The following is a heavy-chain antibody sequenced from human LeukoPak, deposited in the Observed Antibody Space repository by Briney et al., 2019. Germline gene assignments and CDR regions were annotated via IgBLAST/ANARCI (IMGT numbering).Heavy chain of an antibody. CDR3: ARVGYYASGPFSYFDY. D-gene: IGHD3-10*01. CDR2: ISYDGSNE. V-gene: IGHV3-30-3*01. J-gene: IGHJ4*02. Sequence: GGSLRLSCAASGFTFSGYAMHWVRQAPGKGLEWVAVISYDGSNEYYADSVKGRFTISRDNSKNTLYLQMNSLCVEDTAVYYCARVGYYASGPFSYFDYWGQGTLVTVSS. CDR1: GFTFSGYA.